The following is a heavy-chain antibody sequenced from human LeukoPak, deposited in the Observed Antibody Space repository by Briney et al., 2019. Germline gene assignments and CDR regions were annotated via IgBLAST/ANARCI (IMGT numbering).Heavy chain of an antibody. CDR1: GGSLSRNRYY. CDR2: IYYSGTT. CDR3: SIHPYNCYSSHDYDY. D-gene: IGHD5-12*01. Sequence: SETLSLPCTVSGGSLSRNRYYWRWIRQPPGKGLEWIGSIYYSGTTYYNPSLKSRVTISVDTSKNQFSLKLSSVTAADTAVYYCSIHPYNCYSSHDYDYWGRGTLVTVSS. V-gene: IGHV4-39*01. J-gene: IGHJ4*02.